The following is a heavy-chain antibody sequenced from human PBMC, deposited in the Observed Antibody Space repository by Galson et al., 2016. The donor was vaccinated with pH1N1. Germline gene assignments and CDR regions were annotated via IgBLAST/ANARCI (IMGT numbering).Heavy chain of an antibody. V-gene: IGHV3-74*01. CDR2: VYTDGGRT. CDR1: GFTFSAYW. J-gene: IGHJ4*02. CDR3: ARGDYVGYFVDQ. Sequence: LRLSCAASGFTFSAYWMHWVRQAPGKGLVWVSRVYTDGGRTGYADSVRGRFTISRDNAKNTLYLQMSSLRAEDTAVYYCARGDYVGYFVDQWGQGTLVAVSS. D-gene: IGHD4-23*01.